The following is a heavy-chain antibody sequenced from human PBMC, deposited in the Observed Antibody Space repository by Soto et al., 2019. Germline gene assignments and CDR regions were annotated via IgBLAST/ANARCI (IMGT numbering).Heavy chain of an antibody. CDR2: LSDSGGSI. J-gene: IGHJ4*02. Sequence: EVQLLESGGGLVQPGGSLRLSCTASGFTFSRHAMTWVRQAPGKGLEWVSGLSDSGGSIYYADSVKGRFTISRDNSMNTLYLQLNTLRAEDTAIYYCAKVSSSWYAGFFDLWRQGTLVTVSS. CDR3: AKVSSSWYAGFFDL. D-gene: IGHD6-13*01. V-gene: IGHV3-23*01. CDR1: GFTFSRHA.